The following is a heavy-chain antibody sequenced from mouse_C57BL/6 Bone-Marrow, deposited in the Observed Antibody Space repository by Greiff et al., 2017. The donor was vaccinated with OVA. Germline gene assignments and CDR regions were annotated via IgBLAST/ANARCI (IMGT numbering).Heavy chain of an antibody. CDR2: IDPENGDT. V-gene: IGHV14-4*01. CDR1: GFNIKDDY. CDR3: TTKGGWFAY. Sequence: EVQLQQSGAELVRPGASVKLSCTASGFNIKDDYMHWVKQRPEQGLEWIGWIDPENGDTEYASKFQGKATIPADTSSNTAYLQLSSLTSEDTAVYYCTTKGGWFAYWGQGTLVTVSA. J-gene: IGHJ3*01.